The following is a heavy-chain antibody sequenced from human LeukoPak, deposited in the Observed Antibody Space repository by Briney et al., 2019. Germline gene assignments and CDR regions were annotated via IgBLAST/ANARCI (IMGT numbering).Heavy chain of an antibody. D-gene: IGHD3-10*01. CDR1: GFTFRTYA. V-gene: IGHV3-23*01. CDR2: INSGGDDT. CDR3: VKPPRLSIIRGEGMDV. Sequence: GGSLRLSCAGSGFTFRTYAMGWVRQAPGKGLEWVSSINSGGDDTYYADSVKGRFTISRDNFRNTLYLQMNSLRAEDTAVYYCVKPPRLSIIRGEGMDVWGQGTTVTVSS. J-gene: IGHJ6*02.